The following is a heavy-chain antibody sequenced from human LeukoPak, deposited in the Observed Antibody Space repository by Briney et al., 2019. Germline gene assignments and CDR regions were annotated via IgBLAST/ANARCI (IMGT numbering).Heavy chain of an antibody. V-gene: IGHV3-66*01. D-gene: IGHD2-15*01. CDR2: IYSDGST. Sequence: GGSLRLSCAASGFTVSSNYMSWVRQAPGKGLEWVSLIYSDGSTYYADSVRGRFTISRDNSKNTLYLQMNSLRAEDTTVYFCARDLGYCSGGTCYVGYFDYWGQGTLVTVSS. CDR1: GFTVSSNY. CDR3: ARDLGYCSGGTCYVGYFDY. J-gene: IGHJ4*02.